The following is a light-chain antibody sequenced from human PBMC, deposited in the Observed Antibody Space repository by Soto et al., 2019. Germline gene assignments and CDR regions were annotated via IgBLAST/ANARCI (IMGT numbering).Light chain of an antibody. V-gene: IGLV2-14*01. CDR3: NSYTGSSTLEV. CDR2: EVS. J-gene: IGLJ1*01. CDR1: SSDVGGYNY. Sequence: QSALTQPASVSGSPGQSITISCTGTSSDVGGYNYVSWYQHHPGKAPKLMISEVSNRRSGVSNRFSGSKSGNTASLTISGFHAEEDADYYCNSYTGSSTLEVFGTGTKLTVL.